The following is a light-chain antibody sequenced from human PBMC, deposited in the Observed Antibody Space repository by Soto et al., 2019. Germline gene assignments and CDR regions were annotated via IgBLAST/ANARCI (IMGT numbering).Light chain of an antibody. J-gene: IGKJ3*01. V-gene: IGKV3-15*01. CDR2: GAS. CDR3: QQANSFPLT. CDR1: QSVSSK. Sequence: EIVMTQSPATLSVSPGERATLSCRASQSVSSKLAWYQQKPGQAPRLLIYGASTRATGIPARFSGSGSGTEFTLTISSLQSEDFAVYYCQQANSFPLTFGPGTKVD.